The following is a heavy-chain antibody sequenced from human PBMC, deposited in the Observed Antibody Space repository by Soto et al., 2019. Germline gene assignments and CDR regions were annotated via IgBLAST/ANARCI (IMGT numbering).Heavy chain of an antibody. D-gene: IGHD5-12*01. J-gene: IGHJ4*02. CDR1: GFTFSSYG. V-gene: IGHV3-30*18. Sequence: GGSLRLSCAASGFTFSSYGMHWVRQAPGKGLEWVAVISYDGSNKYYADSVKGRFTISRDNSKNTLYLQMNSLRAEDTAVYCCAKDLRWLLYWGQGTLVTVSS. CDR3: AKDLRWLLY. CDR2: ISYDGSNK.